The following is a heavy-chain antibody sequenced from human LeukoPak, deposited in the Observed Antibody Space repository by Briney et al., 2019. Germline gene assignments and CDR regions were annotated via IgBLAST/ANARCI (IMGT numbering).Heavy chain of an antibody. V-gene: IGHV3-74*01. Sequence: GGSLRPSCAASGNYWMHWVRQVPGKGLVWVSHINSDGSWTSYADSVKGRFTISKDNAKNTVYLQMNSLRAEDTAVYYCVSFYETYWGRGTLVTVSS. CDR1: GNYW. CDR2: INSDGSWT. D-gene: IGHD2/OR15-2a*01. CDR3: VSFYETY. J-gene: IGHJ4*02.